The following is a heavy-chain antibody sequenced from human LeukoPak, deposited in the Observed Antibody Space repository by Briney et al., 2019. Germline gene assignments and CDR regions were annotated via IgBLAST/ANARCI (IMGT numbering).Heavy chain of an antibody. CDR3: AKVVSAYDSSGYYPYYFDY. V-gene: IGHV3-23*01. CDR1: GFTFSSYG. CDR2: ISGSGGST. J-gene: IGHJ4*02. Sequence: GGSLRLSCAASGFTFSSYGMHWVRQAPGKGLEWVSAISGSGGSTYYADSVKGRFTISRDNSKNTLYLQMNSLRAEDTAVYYCAKVVSAYDSSGYYPYYFDYWGQGTLVTVSS. D-gene: IGHD3-22*01.